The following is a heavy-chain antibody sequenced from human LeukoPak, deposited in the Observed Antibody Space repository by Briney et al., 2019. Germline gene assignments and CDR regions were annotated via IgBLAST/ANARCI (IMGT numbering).Heavy chain of an antibody. D-gene: IGHD3-22*01. CDR3: ARDYYDSSGYYMPPDY. Sequence: PGGSLRLSCAASGFTFSSYSMNWVRQAPGKGLEWASSISSSSSYIYYADSVKGRFTISRDNAKNSLYLQMNSLRAEDTAVYYCARDYYDSSGYYMPPDYWGQGTLVTVSS. J-gene: IGHJ4*02. V-gene: IGHV3-21*01. CDR2: ISSSSSYI. CDR1: GFTFSSYS.